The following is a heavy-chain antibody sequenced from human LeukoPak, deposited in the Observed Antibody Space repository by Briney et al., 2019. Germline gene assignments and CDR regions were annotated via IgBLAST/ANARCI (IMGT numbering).Heavy chain of an antibody. D-gene: IGHD3-3*01. CDR3: ARTLYDFWSGYSLPN. Sequence: KESGPVLVKPTQTLTLTCTFSGFSLSTSGMCVSWIRQPPGKALEWLARIDWDDDKFYSTSLKTRLTISKDTSKNQVVLTMTNMDPVDTATYYCARTLYDFWSGYSLPNWGQGTLVTVSS. CDR2: IDWDDDK. CDR1: GFSLSTSGMC. V-gene: IGHV2-70*16. J-gene: IGHJ4*02.